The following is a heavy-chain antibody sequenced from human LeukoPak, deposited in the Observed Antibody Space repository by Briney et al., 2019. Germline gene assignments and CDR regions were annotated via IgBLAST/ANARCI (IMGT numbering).Heavy chain of an antibody. Sequence: ASVKVSCKASGYTFTSYDINWVRQATGQGLEWMGWMNPNSGNTGYAQKFQGRVTMTRNTPISTAYMELSSLRSEDTAVYYCAREYCSGGSCYSEPYYYYGMDVWGQGTTVTVSS. D-gene: IGHD2-15*01. CDR2: MNPNSGNT. J-gene: IGHJ6*02. CDR1: GYTFTSYD. V-gene: IGHV1-8*01. CDR3: AREYCSGGSCYSEPYYYYGMDV.